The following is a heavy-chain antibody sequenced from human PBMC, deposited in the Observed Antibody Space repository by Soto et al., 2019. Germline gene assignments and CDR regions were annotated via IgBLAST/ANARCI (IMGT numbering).Heavy chain of an antibody. CDR1: GGTFSSYA. J-gene: IGHJ6*02. V-gene: IGHV1-69*01. CDR2: IIPIFGTA. Sequence: QVQLVQSGAEVKKPGSSVKVSCKASGGTFSSYAISWVRQAPGQGLEWMGGIIPIFGTANYAQKIQGRVTITADESTSTAYMELSSLRSEDTAVYYCARVFTFGDSGYYYGMDVWGQGTTVTVSS. CDR3: ARVFTFGDSGYYYGMDV. D-gene: IGHD3-16*01.